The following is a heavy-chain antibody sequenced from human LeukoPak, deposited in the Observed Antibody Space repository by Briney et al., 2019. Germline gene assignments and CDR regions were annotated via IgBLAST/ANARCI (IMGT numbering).Heavy chain of an antibody. J-gene: IGHJ4*02. CDR3: ARGLAVAGDFDY. Sequence: GGSLRLSCAASGFTFSSYGMHWVRQAPGKGLEWVAFIRYDGSNKYYADSVKGRFTISRDNAKNSLYLQMNSLRAEDTAVYYCARGLAVAGDFDYWGQGTLVTVSS. D-gene: IGHD6-19*01. V-gene: IGHV3-30*02. CDR2: IRYDGSNK. CDR1: GFTFSSYG.